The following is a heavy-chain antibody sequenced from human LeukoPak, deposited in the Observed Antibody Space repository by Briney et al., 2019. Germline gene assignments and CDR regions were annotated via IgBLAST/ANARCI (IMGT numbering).Heavy chain of an antibody. CDR2: INHSGST. V-gene: IGHV4-34*01. CDR1: GGSISSYY. J-gene: IGHJ4*02. Sequence: SETLSLTCTVSGGSISSYYWSWIRQPPGKGLEWIGEINHSGSTNYNPSLKSRVTISVDTSKNQFSLKLSSVTAADTAVYYCARVSEFGELWFDYWGQGTLVTVSS. CDR3: ARVSEFGELWFDY. D-gene: IGHD3-10*01.